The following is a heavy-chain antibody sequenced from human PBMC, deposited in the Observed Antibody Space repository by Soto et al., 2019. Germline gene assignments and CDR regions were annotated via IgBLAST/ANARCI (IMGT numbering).Heavy chain of an antibody. Sequence: TSETLSLTCTVSGGSISSSSYYWGWIRQPPGKGLEWIGSIYYSGSTYYNPSLKSRVTISVDTSKNQFSLKLSSVTAADTAVYYCARLSSIAVAGLDYWGQGTLVTVSS. CDR1: GGSISSSSYY. CDR2: IYYSGST. D-gene: IGHD6-19*01. CDR3: ARLSSIAVAGLDY. J-gene: IGHJ4*02. V-gene: IGHV4-39*01.